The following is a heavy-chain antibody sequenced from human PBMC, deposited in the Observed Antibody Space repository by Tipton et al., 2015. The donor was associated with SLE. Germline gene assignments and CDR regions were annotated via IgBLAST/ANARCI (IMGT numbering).Heavy chain of an antibody. V-gene: IGHV1-69*05. CDR3: ARGAHSSGYYFDY. CDR1: GYTFISYG. J-gene: IGHJ4*02. D-gene: IGHD3-22*01. Sequence: QLVQSGAEVKKPGASVKVSCKASGYTFISYGISWVRQAPGQGLEWMGGIIPIFGTANYAQKFQGRVTITTDESTSTAYMELSSLRSEDTAVYYCARGAHSSGYYFDYWGQGTLVTVSS. CDR2: IIPIFGTA.